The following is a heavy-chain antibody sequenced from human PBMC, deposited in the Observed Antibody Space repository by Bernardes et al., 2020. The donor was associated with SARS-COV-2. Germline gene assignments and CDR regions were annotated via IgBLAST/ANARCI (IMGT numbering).Heavy chain of an antibody. CDR3: AQFLGYDFSTGYSALDH. D-gene: IGHD3-3*01. CDR1: GFSFTSSA. CDR2: ISASGGST. Sequence: GGSLRLSCAASGFSFTSSAMSWVRQGPGKGLEWVSAISASGGSTYYADSVKSRFTVSRDNSKNTVYLQMNSLRAKDTAKSYCAQFLGYDFSTGYSALDHWGQGTLVTVSS. V-gene: IGHV3-23*01. J-gene: IGHJ4*02.